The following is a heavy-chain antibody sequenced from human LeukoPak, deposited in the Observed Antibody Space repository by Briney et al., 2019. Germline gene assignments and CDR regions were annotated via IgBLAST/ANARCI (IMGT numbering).Heavy chain of an antibody. CDR2: INPNSGGT. J-gene: IGHJ3*02. CDR1: GYTFTDYY. Sequence: ASVKVSCKASGYTFTDYYMDWVRQAPGQGLEWMGRINPNSGGTSYAQRFQGRVTMTRDTSISTAYMDLSSLISDDTAVYYCAREKGGXYTAXXPDXFDIWG. CDR3: AREKGGXYTAXXPDXFDI. D-gene: IGHD5-18*01. V-gene: IGHV1-2*06.